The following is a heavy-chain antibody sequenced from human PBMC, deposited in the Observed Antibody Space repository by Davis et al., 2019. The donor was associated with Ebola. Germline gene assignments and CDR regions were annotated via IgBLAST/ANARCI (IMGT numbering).Heavy chain of an antibody. V-gene: IGHV3-30*18. CDR1: GFTFTSYG. J-gene: IGHJ6*02. D-gene: IGHD2-2*01. Sequence: GGSLRLSCAASGFTFTSYGMHWVRQAPGKGLEWLAVISDDGSNKYYADSVEGRFTISRDNSKETLFLQVNSLRAEDTAVYYCAKDRCSSRRCQDFYYGMDVWGQGTTVTVSS. CDR3: AKDRCSSRRCQDFYYGMDV. CDR2: ISDDGSNK.